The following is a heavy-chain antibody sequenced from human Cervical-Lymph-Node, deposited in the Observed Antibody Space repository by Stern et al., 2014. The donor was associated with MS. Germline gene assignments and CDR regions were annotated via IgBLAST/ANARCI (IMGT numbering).Heavy chain of an antibody. CDR1: GYTFGTYGTTYG. D-gene: IGHD4-11*01. J-gene: IGHJ4*02. CDR3: ARERLRDFSDYHFDH. V-gene: IGHV1-18*01. CDR2: ISPYNGNT. Sequence: QVQLVQSGAEVMKPGASVKVSCKASGYTFGTYGTTYGLSWVRQAPGQGLEWLGWISPYNGNTDIVPQLQDRVTLTTDTSTNTAYLELRSLRSDDTAVYYCARERLRDFSDYHFDHWGQGTLVTVSS.